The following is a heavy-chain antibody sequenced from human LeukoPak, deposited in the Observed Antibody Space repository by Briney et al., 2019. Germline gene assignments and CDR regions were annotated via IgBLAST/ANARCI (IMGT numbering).Heavy chain of an antibody. CDR2: ISYGGSNK. Sequence: GRSLRLSCAASGFTFSRYGMHWVRQAPGKGLEWVAVISYGGSNKNYADSVKGRFTISRDNSKNTLYLQMNGLRPEDAAVYYCAKERATETRRLDYWGQGTLVTVSS. CDR3: AKERATETRRLDY. CDR1: GFTFSRYG. V-gene: IGHV3-30*18. J-gene: IGHJ4*02.